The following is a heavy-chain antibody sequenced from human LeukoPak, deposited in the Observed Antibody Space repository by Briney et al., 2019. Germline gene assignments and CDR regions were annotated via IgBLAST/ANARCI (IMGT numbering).Heavy chain of an antibody. D-gene: IGHD2/OR15-2a*01. CDR3: ARHTSTYFDY. CDR1: GFMFTGHH. Sequence: ASVTVSCKASGFMFTGHHMHWVRQAPGQGLEWMGWINPDSGGTRYAQRFQGRVTMTRDAATSTVYMELNRLRSDDTAVYYCARHTSTYFDYWGQGTLVTVSS. V-gene: IGHV1-2*02. CDR2: INPDSGGT. J-gene: IGHJ4*02.